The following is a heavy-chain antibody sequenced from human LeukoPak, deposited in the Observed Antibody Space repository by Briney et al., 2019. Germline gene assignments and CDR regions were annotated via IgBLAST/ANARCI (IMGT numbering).Heavy chain of an antibody. V-gene: IGHV1-2*02. Sequence: ASVKVSCKASGYTFTGNYMHWVRQAPGQGLEWMGWINPNSGGTNYAQKFQGRVTMTRDTSIGTAYMELNRLRSDDTAVYYCARGITMVRGVTGGSGYWGQGTLVTVSS. CDR3: ARGITMVRGVTGGSGY. J-gene: IGHJ4*02. D-gene: IGHD3-10*01. CDR1: GYTFTGNY. CDR2: INPNSGGT.